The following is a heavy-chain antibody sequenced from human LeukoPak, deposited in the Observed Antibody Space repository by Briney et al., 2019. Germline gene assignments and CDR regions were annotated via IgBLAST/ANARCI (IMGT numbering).Heavy chain of an antibody. V-gene: IGHV4-34*01. D-gene: IGHD3-10*01. CDR3: ARGDSGTENYYYYMAV. J-gene: IGHJ6*03. CDR2: VDHDGTT. CDR1: GGSFSGYF. Sequence: SETRSLTSAVHGGSFSGYFWTWIRQPPGKGLAWIGEVDHDGTTNYNPSLKSRVTISPHTSKNPFSLRFHSVTAPSTPISSFARGDSGTENYYYYMAVWGKGPTVTVSS.